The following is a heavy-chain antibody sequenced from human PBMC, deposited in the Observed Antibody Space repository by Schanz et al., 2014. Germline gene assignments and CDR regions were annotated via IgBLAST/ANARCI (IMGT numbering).Heavy chain of an antibody. D-gene: IGHD2-2*01. CDR3: ARGTMPGTFDI. CDR1: GYTFTSYG. CDR2: ISAYNGNT. Sequence: QVQLVQSGADVKKPGASVKVSCKASGYTFTSYGINWVRQAPGQGLEWMGWISAYNGNTNYAQKLQGRVTMTTDTSTSTAYMELSSLRYEDTALYYCARGTMPGTFDIWGQGTMVTVSS. V-gene: IGHV1-18*01. J-gene: IGHJ3*02.